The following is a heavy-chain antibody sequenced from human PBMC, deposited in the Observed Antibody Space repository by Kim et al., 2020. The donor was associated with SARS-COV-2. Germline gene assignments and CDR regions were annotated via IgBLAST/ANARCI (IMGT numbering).Heavy chain of an antibody. Sequence: GGSLRLSCAASGFTFSSYSMNWVRQAPGKGLEWVSSISSSSSYIYYADSVKGRFTISRDNAKNSLYLQMNSLRAEDTAVYYCASHTIFGVVIIGGYYYGMDVWGQGTTVTVSS. D-gene: IGHD3-3*01. CDR3: ASHTIFGVVIIGGYYYGMDV. J-gene: IGHJ6*02. CDR2: ISSSSSYI. CDR1: GFTFSSYS. V-gene: IGHV3-21*01.